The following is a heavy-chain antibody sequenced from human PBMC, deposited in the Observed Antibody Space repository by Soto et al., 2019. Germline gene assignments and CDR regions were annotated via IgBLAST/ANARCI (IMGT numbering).Heavy chain of an antibody. CDR3: ARLDYSNYVMLDY. CDR2: ISAYNGNT. CDR1: GYTFTSYA. Sequence: GASVKVSCKASGYTFTSYAMHWVRQAPGQGLEWMGWISAYNGNTNYAQKFQGRVTITADESTSTAYMELSSLRSEDTAVYYCARLDYSNYVMLDYWGQGTLVTVSS. V-gene: IGHV1-3*01. D-gene: IGHD4-4*01. J-gene: IGHJ4*02.